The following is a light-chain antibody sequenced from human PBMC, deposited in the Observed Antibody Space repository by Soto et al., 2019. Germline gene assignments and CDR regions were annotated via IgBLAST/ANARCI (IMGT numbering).Light chain of an antibody. CDR1: QSVSSSF. V-gene: IGKV3-20*01. J-gene: IGKJ4*01. CDR2: GAS. Sequence: EIVLTQSPGTLSLSPGERATLSCRASQSVSSSFLAWYQQKPGQAPRLLIYGASSRATGIPDRFSGSGSGTDFSLAVSSLQSEDYAVYFCQQYIRWPLTFGGGTKVEIK. CDR3: QQYIRWPLT.